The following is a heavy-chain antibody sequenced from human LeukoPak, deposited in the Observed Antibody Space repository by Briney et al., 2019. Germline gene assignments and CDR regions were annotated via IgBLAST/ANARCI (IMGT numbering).Heavy chain of an antibody. CDR2: IYHSGST. CDR3: AVTTVTTKPYYYGMDV. D-gene: IGHD4-17*01. J-gene: IGHJ6*02. V-gene: IGHV4-4*02. CDR1: GGSISSSNW. Sequence: SGTLSLTCAVSGGSISSSNWWSWVRQPPGKGLEWIGEIYHSGSTNYNPSLKSRVTISVDKSKNQFSLKLSSVTAADTAVYYCAVTTVTTKPYYYGMDVWGQGTTVTVSS.